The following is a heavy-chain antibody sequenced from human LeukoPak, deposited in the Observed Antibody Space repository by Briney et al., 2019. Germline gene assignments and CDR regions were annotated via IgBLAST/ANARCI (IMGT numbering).Heavy chain of an antibody. CDR2: SDPEDGET. Sequence: ASVKVSCKVSGHTLTGLAMHWVRQGTGKGLEWMGGSDPEDGETIYAQKFKGRVTMTKDTATDTAYMELRSLRSEDTAVYYCAYRPPGDESFDIWGQGT. V-gene: IGHV1-24*01. CDR3: AYRPPGDESFDI. D-gene: IGHD3-16*01. J-gene: IGHJ3*02. CDR1: GHTLTGLA.